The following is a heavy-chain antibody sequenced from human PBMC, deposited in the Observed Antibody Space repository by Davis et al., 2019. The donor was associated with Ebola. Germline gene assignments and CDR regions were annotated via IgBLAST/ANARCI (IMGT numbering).Heavy chain of an antibody. CDR3: ARLGDIVVVVAAPFDY. CDR2: ISYDGSNK. V-gene: IGHV3-30-3*01. Sequence: GGSLRLSCAASGFDFNNAWMSWVRQAPGKGLEWVAVISYDGSNKYYADPVKGRFTISRDNSKNTLYLQKNSLIAEDTAAYYCARLGDIVVVVAAPFDYWGQGTLVTVSS. D-gene: IGHD2-15*01. J-gene: IGHJ4*02. CDR1: GFDFNNAW.